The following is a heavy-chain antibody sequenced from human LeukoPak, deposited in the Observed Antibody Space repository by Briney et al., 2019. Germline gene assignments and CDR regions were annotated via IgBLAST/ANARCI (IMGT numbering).Heavy chain of an antibody. D-gene: IGHD3/OR15-3a*01. Sequence: ASVKVSCKASGYTFTSYYMHWVRQAPGQGLEWVGMIDPSGGSTSYAQKFQGRVTMTSDTSTSTVYMELSSPRSEDTAVFYCANGRVPKYFDYWGQGTLVTVSS. CDR1: GYTFTSYY. J-gene: IGHJ4*02. CDR3: ANGRVPKYFDY. CDR2: IDPSGGST. V-gene: IGHV1-46*01.